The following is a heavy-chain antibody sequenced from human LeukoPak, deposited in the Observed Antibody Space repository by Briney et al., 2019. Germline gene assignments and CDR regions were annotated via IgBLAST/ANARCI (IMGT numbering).Heavy chain of an antibody. D-gene: IGHD2-2*01. Sequence: SVKVSCKASGGTFSSYAISWVRQAPGQGLEWMGGIIPIFGTANYAQKFQGRVTITADESTSTAYMGLSSLRSEDTAVYYCASVGRNPDIVVVPAAYYFDYWGQGTLVTVSS. CDR3: ASVGRNPDIVVVPAAYYFDY. V-gene: IGHV1-69*01. CDR1: GGTFSSYA. J-gene: IGHJ4*02. CDR2: IIPIFGTA.